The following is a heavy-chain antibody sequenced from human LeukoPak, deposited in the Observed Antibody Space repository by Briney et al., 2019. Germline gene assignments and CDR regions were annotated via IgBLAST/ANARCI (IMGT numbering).Heavy chain of an antibody. J-gene: IGHJ4*02. Sequence: GESLKISCKGSGYSFTSYWIGWVRQMPGKRLERIGIIYPGDSDTRYSPSFQGQVTISADKSISTAYLQWSSLKASDTAMYYCARHYYDSSGYFSFDYWGQGTLVTVSS. D-gene: IGHD3-22*01. CDR2: IYPGDSDT. CDR3: ARHYYDSSGYFSFDY. V-gene: IGHV5-51*01. CDR1: GYSFTSYW.